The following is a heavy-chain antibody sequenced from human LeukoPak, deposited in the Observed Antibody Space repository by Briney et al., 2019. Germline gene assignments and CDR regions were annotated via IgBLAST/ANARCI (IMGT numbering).Heavy chain of an antibody. Sequence: PSETLSLTCAVYGGSFSGYYWSWIRQPPGKGLEWLGEINHSGSTNYNPSLKSRVTISVDTSKNQFSLKLSSVTAADTAVYYCAGSVGVGATSAYYYFDYWGQGTLVTVSS. J-gene: IGHJ4*02. CDR3: AGSVGVGATSAYYYFDY. CDR1: GGSFSGYY. CDR2: INHSGST. D-gene: IGHD1-26*01. V-gene: IGHV4-34*01.